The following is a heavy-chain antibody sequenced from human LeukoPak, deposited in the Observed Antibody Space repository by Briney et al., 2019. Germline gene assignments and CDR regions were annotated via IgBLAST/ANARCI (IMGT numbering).Heavy chain of an antibody. CDR3: AAGRPYSLLDY. J-gene: IGHJ4*02. CDR1: GSSLTELS. D-gene: IGHD5-18*01. Sequence: GASVKVSCTVSGSSLTELSLYWVRQAPGKGLEWMGGFDVIDGETFYAQKFRGRVTMTEDSSADTAYMELRSLTSDDTALYYCAAGRPYSLLDYWGQGTLVTVSS. V-gene: IGHV1-24*01. CDR2: FDVIDGET.